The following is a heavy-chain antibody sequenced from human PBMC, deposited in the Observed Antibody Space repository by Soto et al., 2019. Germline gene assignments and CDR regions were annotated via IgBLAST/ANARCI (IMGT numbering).Heavy chain of an antibody. CDR2: IYYTGST. V-gene: IGHV4-61*01. J-gene: IGHJ4*02. Sequence: KTSETLSLTCTVSGGSVNSDNFYFSCIRQPPGRGLEWIGYIYYTGSTNYNPSLKSRVTISIDTSRNQFSLKLSSVTAADTAVYYCAREFSNSPEAFDSWGQGSLVTVSS. D-gene: IGHD6-6*01. CDR3: AREFSNSPEAFDS. CDR1: GGSVNSDNFY.